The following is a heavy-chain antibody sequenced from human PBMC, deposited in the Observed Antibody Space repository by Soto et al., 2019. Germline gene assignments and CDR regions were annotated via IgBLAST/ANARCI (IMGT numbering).Heavy chain of an antibody. CDR3: ARLSGYSYGSDY. J-gene: IGHJ4*02. D-gene: IGHD5-18*01. CDR2: ISSSSSYI. Sequence: EVQLVESGGGLVKPGGSLRLSCAASGFTLSSYSMNWVRQAPGKGLEWVSSISSSSSYIYYADSVKGRFTISRDNAKNSLYLQMNSLRAEDTAVYYCARLSGYSYGSDYWGQGTLVTVSS. CDR1: GFTLSSYS. V-gene: IGHV3-21*01.